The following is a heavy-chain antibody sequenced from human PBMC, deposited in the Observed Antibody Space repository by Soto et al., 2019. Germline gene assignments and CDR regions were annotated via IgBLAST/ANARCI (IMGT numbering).Heavy chain of an antibody. CDR2: TYYRSKWYN. V-gene: IGHV6-1*01. CDR3: ARGSWDDVSGHYYMDV. CDR1: AASVPSNRAR. Sequence: SQTLSLTSDIPAASVPSNRARWNWIRQTPSRGLEWLGRTYYRSKWYNNYAVSVKSRITINPDTSKNQFSLQLNSVTPEDTAVYYCARGSWDDVSGHYYMDVWGKGTTVTVSS. D-gene: IGHD1-1*01. J-gene: IGHJ6*03.